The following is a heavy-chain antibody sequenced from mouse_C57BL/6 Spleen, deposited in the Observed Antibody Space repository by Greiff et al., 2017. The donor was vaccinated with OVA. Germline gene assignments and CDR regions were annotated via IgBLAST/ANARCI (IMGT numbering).Heavy chain of an antibody. J-gene: IGHJ2*01. D-gene: IGHD6-5*01. Sequence: QVQLQQSGAELVRPGTSVKVSCKASGYAFTNYLIEWVKQRPGQGLEWIGVINPGSGGTNYNEKFKGKATLTADKSSSPAYMQLSSLSSEDSAVYFCARSLLSYYFDYWGQGTTLTVSS. CDR2: INPGSGGT. V-gene: IGHV1-54*01. CDR3: ARSLLSYYFDY. CDR1: GYAFTNYL.